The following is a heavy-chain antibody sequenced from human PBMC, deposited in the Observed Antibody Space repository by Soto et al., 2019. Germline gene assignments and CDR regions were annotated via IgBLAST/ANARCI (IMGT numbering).Heavy chain of an antibody. CDR1: GFTFNNYG. V-gene: IGHV3-33*01. D-gene: IGHD6-19*01. Sequence: QAQLVESGGGVVQPGRSLRLSCAASGFTFNNYGMHWVRQAPGKGLEWVAVIWNDGSLQYYADSVKGRFTISRDNAKNTVYLQMNSLTPDDTGVYYCARDRNEQWLALGDWFGPWGQGTHVTVSS. J-gene: IGHJ5*02. CDR2: IWNDGSLQ. CDR3: ARDRNEQWLALGDWFGP.